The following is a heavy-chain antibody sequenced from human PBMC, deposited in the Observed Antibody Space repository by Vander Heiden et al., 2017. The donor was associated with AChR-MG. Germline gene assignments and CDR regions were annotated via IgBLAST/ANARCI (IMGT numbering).Heavy chain of an antibody. D-gene: IGHD4-17*01. CDR1: GFTFNTYA. J-gene: IGHJ4*02. CDR2: INNNGGTT. CDR3: VKSKEGYGDSRSDY. V-gene: IGHV3-23*01. Sequence: EVQRLELGGGVIQPGGSLRLSCAAPGFTFNTYAMSWVGPAPGKWLEWVSSINNNGGTTYYVDSVKGRFTISRDNSQSTLYLQMNSLKAEDTAVYYCVKSKEGYGDSRSDYWGQGTLVTVSS.